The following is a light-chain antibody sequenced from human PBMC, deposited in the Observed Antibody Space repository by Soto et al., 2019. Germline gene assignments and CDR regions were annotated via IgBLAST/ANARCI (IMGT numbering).Light chain of an antibody. CDR2: GVS. V-gene: IGLV2-14*01. J-gene: IGLJ1*01. CDR3: SSFTFTYFYV. Sequence: SLLTQPASVSRPPGQTITITFTGTGSDIDACDCVSLYEKHPDKATNLIIYGVSHRPSGVSTRFSACKSAYSDSLTISGLHAEDVAEYYCSSFTFTYFYVFGPGTKVTV. CDR1: GSDIDACDC.